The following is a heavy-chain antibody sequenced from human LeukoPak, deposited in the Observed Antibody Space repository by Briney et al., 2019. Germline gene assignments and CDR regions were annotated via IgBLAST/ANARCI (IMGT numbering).Heavy chain of an antibody. D-gene: IGHD3-10*01. J-gene: IGHJ5*02. CDR1: GYTFTSYY. CDR2: INPSGGST. CDR3: ARTIYGSGKRGDWFDP. Sequence: GASVKASCKASGYTFTSYYMHWVRQAPGQGLEWMGIINPSGGSTSYAQKFQGRVTMTRDTSTSTVYMELSSLRSEDTAVYYCARTIYGSGKRGDWFDPWGQGTLVTVSS. V-gene: IGHV1-46*01.